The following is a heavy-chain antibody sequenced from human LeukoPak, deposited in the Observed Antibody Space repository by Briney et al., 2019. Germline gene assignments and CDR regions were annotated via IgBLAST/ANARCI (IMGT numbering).Heavy chain of an antibody. D-gene: IGHD3-3*01. J-gene: IGHJ4*02. V-gene: IGHV3-9*01. Sequence: GRSLRLSCAASGFTFDDYGMHWVRQAPGKGLEWVSGISWNSGSIGYADSVKGRFTISRDNAKNTLYLQMNSLRADDTAVYYCAKDLGFLEWLFDYWGQGTLVTVSS. CDR1: GFTFDDYG. CDR3: AKDLGFLEWLFDY. CDR2: ISWNSGSI.